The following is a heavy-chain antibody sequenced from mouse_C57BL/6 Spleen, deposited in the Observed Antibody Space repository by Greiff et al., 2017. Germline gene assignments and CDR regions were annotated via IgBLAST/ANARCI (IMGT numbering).Heavy chain of an antibody. J-gene: IGHJ2*01. D-gene: IGHD4-1*01. V-gene: IGHV5-4*03. Sequence: EVKLVESGGGLVKPGGSLKLSCAASGFTFSSYAMSWVRQTPEKRLEWVGNISDCGSYTDYPDNVKGRFTISRDNAKNNLYLQMSQRKSEDTAMYYCARGTGGRYYFDYWGQGTTLTVSS. CDR2: ISDCGSYT. CDR3: ARGTGGRYYFDY. CDR1: GFTFSSYA.